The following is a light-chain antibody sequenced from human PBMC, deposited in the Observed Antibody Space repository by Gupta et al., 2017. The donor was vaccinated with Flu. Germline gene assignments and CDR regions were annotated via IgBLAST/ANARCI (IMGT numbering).Light chain of an antibody. CDR2: DAS. CDR3: QQRSSSQT. V-gene: IGKV3-11*01. CDR1: QSISSS. Sequence: EIVLTQSPATLSLSPGERADLSCRDSQSISSSLAWYQQKPGQAPRLLIYDASNRATGITARFSGSGEETDFTHTSSSREPEGCAVYYGQQRSSSQTFGQGTKVEIK. J-gene: IGKJ1*01.